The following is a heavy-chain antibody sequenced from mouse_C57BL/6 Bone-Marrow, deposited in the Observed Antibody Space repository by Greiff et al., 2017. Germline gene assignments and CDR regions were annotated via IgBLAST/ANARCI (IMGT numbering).Heavy chain of an antibody. CDR2: IDPSDSYT. J-gene: IGHJ2*01. CDR1: GYTFTSSW. CDR3: ARGGVTTSFAY. Sequence: QVQLQQPVAELVQPGASVKLSCKASGYTFTSSWMQWVTQRPGQGLEWIGEIDPSDSYTKYNQQFTGKATMTVDTSSSTAYMQLSSLTSEASAVDCCARGGVTTSFAYWGQGTTLTVS. D-gene: IGHD2-12*01. V-gene: IGHV1-50*01.